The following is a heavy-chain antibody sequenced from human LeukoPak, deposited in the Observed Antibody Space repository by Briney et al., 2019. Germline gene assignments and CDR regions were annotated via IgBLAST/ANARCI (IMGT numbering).Heavy chain of an antibody. Sequence: GGSLRLSCAASGFTFSSYAMHWVRQAPGKGLEWVAVISYDGSNKYYADSVKGRFTISRDNSKNTLYLQMNSLRAEDTAVYYCAKNAYYDILTGYFGKIYFDYWGQGTLVTVSS. D-gene: IGHD3-9*01. CDR2: ISYDGSNK. J-gene: IGHJ4*02. CDR1: GFTFSSYA. CDR3: AKNAYYDILTGYFGKIYFDY. V-gene: IGHV3-30-3*02.